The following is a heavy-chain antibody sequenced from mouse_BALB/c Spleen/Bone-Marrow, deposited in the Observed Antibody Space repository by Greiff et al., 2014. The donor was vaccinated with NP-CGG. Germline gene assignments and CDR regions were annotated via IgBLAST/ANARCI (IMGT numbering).Heavy chain of an antibody. CDR2: IDPANGNT. CDR3: ARWEYYAMDY. V-gene: IGHV14-3*02. CDR1: GFNIKDTY. D-gene: IGHD4-1*01. J-gene: IGHJ4*01. Sequence: EVQLQQSGAELVKPGASVKLSCIASGFNIKDTYMHWVKQRPEQGLEWIGRIDPANGNTKYDPKFQGKATITADTSSNTAYLQLSSLTSEDTAVYYCARWEYYAMDYGGQGTSVTVSS.